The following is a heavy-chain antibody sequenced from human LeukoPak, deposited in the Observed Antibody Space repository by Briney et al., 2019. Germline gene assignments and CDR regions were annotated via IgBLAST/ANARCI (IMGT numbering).Heavy chain of an antibody. CDR3: ARAPNYDFWSGYYTGSPYYYGMDV. CDR1: GGSFSGYY. CDR2: INHSGST. Sequence: SETLSLTCAVYGGSFSGYYWSWIRQPPGKGLEWIGEINHSGSTNYNPSLKSRVTISVDTSKNQFSLKLSSVTAADTAVYYCARAPNYDFWSGYYTGSPYYYGMDVWGQGTTVTVSS. V-gene: IGHV4-34*01. D-gene: IGHD3-3*01. J-gene: IGHJ6*02.